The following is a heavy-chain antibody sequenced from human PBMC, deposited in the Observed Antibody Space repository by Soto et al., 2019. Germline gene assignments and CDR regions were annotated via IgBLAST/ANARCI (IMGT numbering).Heavy chain of an antibody. V-gene: IGHV4-4*07. D-gene: IGHD5-12*01. J-gene: IGHJ6*02. CDR3: ARGGYIVATTFRFYYYYYGMDV. CDR1: GGSISSYY. CDR2: IYTSGST. Sequence: SETLSLTCTVSGGSISSYYWSWIRQPAGKGLEWIGRIYTSGSTNYNPSLKSRVTMSVDTSKNQFSLKLSSVTAADTAVYYCARGGYIVATTFRFYYYYYGMDVWGQGTTVTVSS.